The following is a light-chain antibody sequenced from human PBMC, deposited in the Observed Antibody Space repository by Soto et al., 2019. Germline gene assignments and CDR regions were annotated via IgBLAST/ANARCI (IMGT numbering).Light chain of an antibody. Sequence: QSVLTQPASVSGSPGQAIAISCSGSSSDVGAHNFVSWYQHHPGKAPKLMIYEVSNRPSGVSNRFSGSKSGNTASLTISGLQAEDEADYYCNSYTSSNTYVFGSGTKLTV. J-gene: IGLJ1*01. CDR2: EVS. CDR1: SSDVGAHNF. CDR3: NSYTSSNTYV. V-gene: IGLV2-14*01.